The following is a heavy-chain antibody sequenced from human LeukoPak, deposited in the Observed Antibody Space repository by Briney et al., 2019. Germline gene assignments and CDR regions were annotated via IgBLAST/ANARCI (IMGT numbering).Heavy chain of an antibody. Sequence: GGSLRLSCAASGFTFSDYYMSWIRQAPGKGLEWVSYISSSGSTIYYADSVKGRFTISRDNAKNSLYLQMNSLRAEDTALYYCARDYSSSSLDYWGQGTLVTVSS. CDR3: ARDYSSSSLDY. J-gene: IGHJ4*02. CDR2: ISSSGSTI. D-gene: IGHD6-6*01. V-gene: IGHV3-11*04. CDR1: GFTFSDYY.